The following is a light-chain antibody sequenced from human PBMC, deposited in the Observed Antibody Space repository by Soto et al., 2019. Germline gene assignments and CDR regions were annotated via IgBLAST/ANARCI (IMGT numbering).Light chain of an antibody. V-gene: IGKV1-39*01. CDR2: GAF. Sequence: DIQMTQSPPSLSASVRDSVTITCRASQNINSQLNWYQQKPGRAPQLLIYGAFTLQSGVPSRFSGRGSGTDFTLTISSLQHEDCASYYCQQTYIIPRTFGQGTKVEIK. CDR1: QNINSQ. J-gene: IGKJ1*01. CDR3: QQTYIIPRT.